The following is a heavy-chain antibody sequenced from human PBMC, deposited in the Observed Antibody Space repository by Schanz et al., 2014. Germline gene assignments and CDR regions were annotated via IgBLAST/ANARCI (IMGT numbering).Heavy chain of an antibody. V-gene: IGHV3-30*03. J-gene: IGHJ4*02. Sequence: QVQLVESGGGLVQPGGSLRLSCAASGFTFSSYGMHWVRQAPGKGLEWVAVILYDGSNKYYADSVKGRFTISRDNSKNTLYLQMNSLRVEDTALYYCAREYSSYGTVYYWGQGTLVTVAS. CDR1: GFTFSSYG. CDR3: AREYSSYGTVYY. D-gene: IGHD5-12*01. CDR2: ILYDGSNK.